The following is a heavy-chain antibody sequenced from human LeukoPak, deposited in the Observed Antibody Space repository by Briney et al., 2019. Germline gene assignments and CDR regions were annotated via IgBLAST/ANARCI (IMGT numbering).Heavy chain of an antibody. Sequence: ASQTLSLTCTVSGGSVRRGNYYWTWIRQPAGSGLEWIGRIYTSGTTDYNPSLRTRVTISVDASRNQFSLNLSSVTAADTAVYYCARWSGSVTARNYYYYMDVWGEGTTVTVSS. V-gene: IGHV4-61*02. J-gene: IGHJ6*03. CDR2: IYTSGTT. D-gene: IGHD6-6*01. CDR3: ARWSGSVTARNYYYYMDV. CDR1: GGSVRRGNYY.